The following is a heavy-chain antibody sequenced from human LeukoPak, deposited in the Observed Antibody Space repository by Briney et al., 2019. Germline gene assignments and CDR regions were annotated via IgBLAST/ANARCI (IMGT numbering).Heavy chain of an antibody. CDR2: IYYSGTT. D-gene: IGHD3-10*01. Sequence: SETLSLTCTVSGGSISSSSYYWGWIRQPPGTGLEWIGSIYYSGTTYYNPSLKSRVTISVDTSKNQFSLKLSSVTAADTAVYYCAKYYGSGISPVEYWGQGTLVTVSS. CDR3: AKYYGSGISPVEY. V-gene: IGHV4-39*07. CDR1: GGSISSSSYY. J-gene: IGHJ4*02.